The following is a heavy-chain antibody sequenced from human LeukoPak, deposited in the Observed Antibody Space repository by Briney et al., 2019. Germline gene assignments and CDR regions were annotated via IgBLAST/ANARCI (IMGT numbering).Heavy chain of an antibody. CDR3: TRAGSFRHDY. CDR2: INSDGSST. Sequence: GGSLRLSCSTSGFTFRTCWMHWVRQAPGKGLEWVSRINSDGSSTSYADTLKGRFTISRDNAKNTLYLQMNSLRAEDTAVYYCTRAGSFRHDYWGQGTLVTVSS. D-gene: IGHD3-10*01. V-gene: IGHV3-74*01. J-gene: IGHJ4*02. CDR1: GFTFRTCW.